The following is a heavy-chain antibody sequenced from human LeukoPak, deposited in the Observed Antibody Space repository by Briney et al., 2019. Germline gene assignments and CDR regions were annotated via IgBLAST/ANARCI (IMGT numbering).Heavy chain of an antibody. Sequence: SETLSLTCAVYGGSFSGYYWSWIRQPPGKGLEWIGEIIHSGSTNYKSSLKSRVTISVDTSKNQFSLKLSSVTAADTAVYYCAIRGYGSGSYPPPSYFDYWGQGTLVTVSS. CDR3: AIRGYGSGSYPPPSYFDY. V-gene: IGHV4-34*12. CDR2: IIHSGST. J-gene: IGHJ4*02. D-gene: IGHD3-10*01. CDR1: GGSFSGYY.